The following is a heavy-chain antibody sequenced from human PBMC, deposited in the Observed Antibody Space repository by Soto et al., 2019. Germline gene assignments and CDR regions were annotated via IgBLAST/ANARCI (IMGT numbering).Heavy chain of an antibody. V-gene: IGHV4-4*02. Sequence: QVQLQESGPGLVKPSGTLSLTCAVSSGSISSSNWWSWVRQPPGKGLEWIGEIYHSGSTNYNPSLKRRVTISVDKSKNQFSLKLSSVTAADTAVYYCARGACSGGSCTRFDYWGQGTLVTVCS. CDR1: SGSISSSNW. CDR3: ARGACSGGSCTRFDY. D-gene: IGHD2-15*01. J-gene: IGHJ4*02. CDR2: IYHSGST.